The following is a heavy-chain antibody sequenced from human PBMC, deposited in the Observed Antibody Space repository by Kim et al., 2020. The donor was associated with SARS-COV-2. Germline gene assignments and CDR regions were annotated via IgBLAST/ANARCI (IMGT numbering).Heavy chain of an antibody. CDR2: ISSSSSTI. J-gene: IGHJ3*02. Sequence: GGSLRLSCAASGFTFSSYSMNWVRQAPGKGLEWVSYISSSSSTIYYADSVKGRFTISRDNAKNSLYLQMNSLRDEDTAVYYCARDGGYYGSRSSAFDIWGQGTMVTVSS. D-gene: IGHD3-10*01. CDR1: GFTFSSYS. V-gene: IGHV3-48*02. CDR3: ARDGGYYGSRSSAFDI.